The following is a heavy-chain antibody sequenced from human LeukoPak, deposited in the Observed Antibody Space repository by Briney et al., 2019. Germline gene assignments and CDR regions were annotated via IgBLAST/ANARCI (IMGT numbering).Heavy chain of an antibody. Sequence: SETLSLTCTVSGGSISSYYWSWIRQPPGKGLEWIGYIYYSGSTNYNPSLKSRVTISVDTSKNQFSLKLSSVTAADTAVYYCARVGYYDFWSGSPYYYMDVWGKGTTVTVSS. CDR2: IYYSGST. CDR1: GGSISSYY. D-gene: IGHD3-3*01. CDR3: ARVGYYDFWSGSPYYYMDV. J-gene: IGHJ6*03. V-gene: IGHV4-59*12.